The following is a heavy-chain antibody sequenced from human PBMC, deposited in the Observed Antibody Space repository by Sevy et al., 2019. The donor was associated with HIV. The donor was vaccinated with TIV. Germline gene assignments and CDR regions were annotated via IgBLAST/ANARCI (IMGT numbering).Heavy chain of an antibody. CDR2: IVPKFGTA. J-gene: IGHJ3*02. CDR3: ARRGITIFGVLTFDI. Sequence: ASVKVSCKASGDTFNTYAIVWVREAPGQGLEWMGGIVPKFGTANYAQKFQGKVTMTADESTSTAYMELSSLRSEDTAVYYCARRGITIFGVLTFDIWGQGTRVTVSS. CDR1: GDTFNTYA. V-gene: IGHV1-69*13. D-gene: IGHD3-3*01.